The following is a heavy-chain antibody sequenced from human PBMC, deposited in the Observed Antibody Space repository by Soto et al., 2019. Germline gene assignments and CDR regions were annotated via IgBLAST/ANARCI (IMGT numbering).Heavy chain of an antibody. J-gene: IGHJ4*02. V-gene: IGHV3-21*01. CDR2: ISSSSSYI. CDR1: GFTFSSYS. Sequence: GGSLRLSCAASGFTFSSYSMNWVRQAPGKGLEWVSSISSSSSYIYYADSVKGRFTISRDNAKNSLYLQMNSLRAEDTAVYYCARVVAVAQTEDYWGQGTLVTVSS. CDR3: ARVVAVAQTEDY. D-gene: IGHD6-19*01.